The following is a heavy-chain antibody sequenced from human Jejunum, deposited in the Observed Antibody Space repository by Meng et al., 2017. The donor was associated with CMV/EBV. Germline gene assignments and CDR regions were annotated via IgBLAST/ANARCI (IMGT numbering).Heavy chain of an antibody. CDR1: TFA. V-gene: IGHV1-69*05. Sequence: TFAISWVRQAPGQGLEWMGRITPMYGTADYAQKFQGRVTISTDYSMTTIFMEMSSLTSDDTAIYYCATDLGIVGTSIGDSWGQGTLVTVSS. CDR3: ATDLGIVGTSIGDS. D-gene: IGHD1-26*01. CDR2: ITPMYGTA. J-gene: IGHJ4*02.